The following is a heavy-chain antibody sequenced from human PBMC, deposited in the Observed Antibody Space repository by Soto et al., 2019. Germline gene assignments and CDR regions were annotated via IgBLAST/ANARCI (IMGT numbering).Heavy chain of an antibody. CDR3: ARGTILELPAFDI. J-gene: IGHJ3*02. CDR2: IWYDGSNK. Sequence: QVQLVESGGGVVQPERSLRLSCVASGFTFSSYGMQWVRQAPGKGLEWVAVIWYDGSNKYYVDSVKGRFTISRDNSKNTLYLQMNSLRAEDTAVYYCARGTILELPAFDIWGQGTLVTVSS. V-gene: IGHV3-33*01. D-gene: IGHD1-7*01. CDR1: GFTFSSYG.